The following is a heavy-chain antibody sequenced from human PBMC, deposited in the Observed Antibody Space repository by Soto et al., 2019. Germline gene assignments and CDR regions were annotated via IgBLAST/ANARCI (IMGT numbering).Heavy chain of an antibody. CDR1: GGSISSGDYY. Sequence: QVQLQESGPGLVKPPQTLSLTCTVSGGSISSGDYYWSWIRQPPGKGLEWIGYIHHSGSTYYNPSLKSRSTILGDTSKNQFSLKLRSVTAADTAVYYCARIVVVANNWFDPWGQGTLVTVSS. D-gene: IGHD2-15*01. CDR2: IHHSGST. J-gene: IGHJ5*02. CDR3: ARIVVVANNWFDP. V-gene: IGHV4-30-4*01.